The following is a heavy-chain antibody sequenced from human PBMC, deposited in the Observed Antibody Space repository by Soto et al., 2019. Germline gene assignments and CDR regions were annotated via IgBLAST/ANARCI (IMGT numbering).Heavy chain of an antibody. D-gene: IGHD2-21*01. CDR3: ARRDSGSDY. Sequence: GGSLRLSCAASGFTFRVYGMHWVRQAPGKGLEWVAVISDDGKQIYYADSVKGRFTISRDNSKNTLYLQMSSLRADDTAVYYCARRDSGSDYWGQGTLVTVS. CDR2: ISDDGKQI. CDR1: GFTFRVYG. J-gene: IGHJ4*02. V-gene: IGHV3-30*03.